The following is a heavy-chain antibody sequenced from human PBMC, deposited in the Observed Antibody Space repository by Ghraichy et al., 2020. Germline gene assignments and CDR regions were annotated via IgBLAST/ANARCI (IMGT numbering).Heavy chain of an antibody. D-gene: IGHD3-22*01. V-gene: IGHV3-23*01. Sequence: GESLNISCAASGFTFSSYAMSWVRQAPGKGLEWVSAFSGSGGSTYYADSVKGRFTISRDNSKNTLYLQMNSLRAEDTAVYYCAKDLRLYYYDSSGYPDAFDIWGQGTMVTVSS. CDR2: FSGSGGST. CDR1: GFTFSSYA. J-gene: IGHJ3*02. CDR3: AKDLRLYYYDSSGYPDAFDI.